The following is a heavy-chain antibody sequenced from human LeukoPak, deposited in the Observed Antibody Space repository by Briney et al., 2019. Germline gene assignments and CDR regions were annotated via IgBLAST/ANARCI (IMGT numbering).Heavy chain of an antibody. CDR1: GGSISSSSYY. D-gene: IGHD4-11*01. J-gene: IGHJ6*03. CDR3: ARDRTGQQLISRKDYYYMDV. Sequence: ETLSLTCTVSGGSISSSSYYWGWIRQPPGKGLEWVSIIYIDGTTYYADSVKGRFTISRDNVKNTVYLQMNSLRAEDTAVYYCARDRTGQQLISRKDYYYMDVWGKGTTVTISS. CDR2: IYIDGTT. V-gene: IGHV3-66*01.